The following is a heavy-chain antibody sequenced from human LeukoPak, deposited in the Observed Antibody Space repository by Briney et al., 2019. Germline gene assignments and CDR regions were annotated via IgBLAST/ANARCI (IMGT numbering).Heavy chain of an antibody. Sequence: SETLSLTRTVSGGSISSSSHYWDWIRQPPGKGLEWIGNIYYSGSTYYNPSLKSRVTIFVDTSKNQFSLKLTSVTAADTAVYYCARRNSGGSYYFDYWGQGTPVTVSS. D-gene: IGHD1-26*01. J-gene: IGHJ4*02. CDR3: ARRNSGGSYYFDY. CDR2: IYYSGST. CDR1: GGSISSSSHY. V-gene: IGHV4-39*01.